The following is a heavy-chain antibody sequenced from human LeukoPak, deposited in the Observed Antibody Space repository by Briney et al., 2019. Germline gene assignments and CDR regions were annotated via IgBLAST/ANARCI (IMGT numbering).Heavy chain of an antibody. V-gene: IGHV3-53*01. D-gene: IGHD3-22*01. CDR2: IYSDGRT. Sequence: GSLRLSCAASDFTVSNMYMTWVRQAPGKGLEWVSLIYSDGRTDYADSVKGRYTISRDNSKNTVYLQMNSLRVEDTAVYYCARGLFLSGYLDAFDIWGQGTVVTVSS. CDR3: ARGLFLSGYLDAFDI. CDR1: DFTVSNMY. J-gene: IGHJ3*02.